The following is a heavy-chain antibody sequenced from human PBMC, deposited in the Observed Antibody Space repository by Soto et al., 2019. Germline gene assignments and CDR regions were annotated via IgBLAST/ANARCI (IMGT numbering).Heavy chain of an antibody. V-gene: IGHV3-15*01. J-gene: IGHJ4*02. CDR2: IKSKTDGGTT. D-gene: IGHD4-17*01. CDR1: GFTFSNAW. CDR3: STVSTVTHLRPFDY. Sequence: NPGGSLRLSCAASGFTFSNAWMSWVRQAPGKGLEWVGRIKSKTDGGTTDYAAPVKGRFTISRDDSKNTLYLQMNSLKTEDTAVYYCSTVSTVTHLRPFDYWGQGTLVTVSS.